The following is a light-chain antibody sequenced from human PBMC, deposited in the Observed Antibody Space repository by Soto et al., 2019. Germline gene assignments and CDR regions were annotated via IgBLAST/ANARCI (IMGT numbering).Light chain of an antibody. CDR3: HVWDSSRDHVV. J-gene: IGLJ3*02. CDR2: YDT. CDR1: NIGGKT. Sequence: SYELIQPPSVSVAPGKTATITCGGSNIGGKTVHWFQQKPGQAPVVVLYYDTHRPSGIPERFSGSNSGNTATLTITRVDAGDEADYYCHVWDSSRDHVVFGGGTKLPS. V-gene: IGLV3-21*04.